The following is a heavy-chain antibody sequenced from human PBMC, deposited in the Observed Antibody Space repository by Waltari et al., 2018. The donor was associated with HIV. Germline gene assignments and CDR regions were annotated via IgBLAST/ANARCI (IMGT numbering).Heavy chain of an antibody. CDR1: GFTVNTYA. D-gene: IGHD3-16*01. CDR3: AKDRTLRMMGYYFDN. CDR2: ISFDLKNK. J-gene: IGHJ4*02. V-gene: IGHV3-30*18. Sequence: QVQLVESGGGVVQPGRSLRLSCAASGFTVNTYAMHWVRQAPCKGLEWVAMISFDLKNKFYADSVSGRFTISRDNSKNTLYLQMNNLRSEDTAVYYCAKDRTLRMMGYYFDNWGQGTLVTVSS.